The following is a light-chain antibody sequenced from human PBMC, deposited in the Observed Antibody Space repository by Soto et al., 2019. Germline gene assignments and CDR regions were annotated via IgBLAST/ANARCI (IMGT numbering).Light chain of an antibody. J-gene: IGKJ1*01. CDR2: GIS. V-gene: IGKV3-20*01. CDR3: EQYGSSPRT. Sequence: EIVLTQSPGTLSLSPGERATLSCRASQSVSSNYFAWYQQRPGQAPSLLIYGISSRATGIPDRFSGSGSGTDFTLTISRLEPEDFAVYYCEQYGSSPRTFGQGTKVEIK. CDR1: QSVSSNY.